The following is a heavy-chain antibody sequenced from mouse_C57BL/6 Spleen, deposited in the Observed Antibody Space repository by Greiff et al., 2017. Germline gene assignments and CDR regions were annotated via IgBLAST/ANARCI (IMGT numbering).Heavy chain of an antibody. CDR3: TRWAYYGSSYYYAMDY. J-gene: IGHJ4*01. CDR1: GYTFTDYE. V-gene: IGHV1-15*01. Sequence: VQLQQSGAELVRPGASVTLSCKASGYTFTDYEMHWVKQTPVHGLEWIGAIDPETGGSAYNQKFKGKAILTADKSSSTAYMEVRSLTSEDSAVYYCTRWAYYGSSYYYAMDYRGQGTSVTVSS. CDR2: IDPETGGS. D-gene: IGHD1-1*01.